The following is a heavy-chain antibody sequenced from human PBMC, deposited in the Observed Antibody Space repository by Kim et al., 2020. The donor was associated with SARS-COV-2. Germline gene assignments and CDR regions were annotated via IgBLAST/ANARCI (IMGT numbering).Heavy chain of an antibody. CDR2: T. J-gene: IGHJ3*02. V-gene: IGHV1-18*01. CDR3: ARNRELGAFDI. D-gene: IGHD1-26*01. Sequence: TNYAQKLQGKVTMTTDTSTSTAYMELRSLRSDDTAVYYCARNRELGAFDIWGQGTMVTVSS.